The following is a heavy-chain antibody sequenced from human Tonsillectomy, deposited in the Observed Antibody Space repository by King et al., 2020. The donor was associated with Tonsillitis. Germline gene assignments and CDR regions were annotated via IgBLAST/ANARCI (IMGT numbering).Heavy chain of an antibody. Sequence: QLQESGPGLVKPSETLSLTCTVSGGSISSYYWSWIRQPPGKGLEWIGYIYYSGSTNYNPSLKSRVTISVDTSKNQFSLKLSSVTAADTAVYYCARGLRGRIDYWGQGTLVTVSS. D-gene: IGHD5-18*01. V-gene: IGHV4-59*01. CDR2: IYYSGST. CDR1: GGSISSYY. J-gene: IGHJ4*02. CDR3: ARGLRGRIDY.